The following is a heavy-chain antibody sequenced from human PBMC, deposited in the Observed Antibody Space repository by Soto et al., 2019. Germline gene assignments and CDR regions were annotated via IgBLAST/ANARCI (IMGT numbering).Heavy chain of an antibody. CDR1: EFTFANAW. J-gene: IGHJ4*02. Sequence: VGSLRLSCAASEFTFANAWISWVRQAPGKGLEWVGRIKSKADGGTTDYAAPVKGRFTISRDESQNTLYLQMNSLKTEDTAVYYCTSLYYGHWGQGTLVTVSS. V-gene: IGHV3-15*01. CDR2: IKSKADGGTT. D-gene: IGHD4-17*01. CDR3: TSLYYGH.